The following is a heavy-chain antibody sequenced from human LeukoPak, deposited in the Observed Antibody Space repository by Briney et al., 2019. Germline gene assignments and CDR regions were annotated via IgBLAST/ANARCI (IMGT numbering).Heavy chain of an antibody. Sequence: PSETLSLTCTVSGDSISSGNYYWSWIRQPAGKGLEWIGRIWADGAPTYRPSLKSRVTISVDTSKNQFSLRLSSVTAADTAVYYCARHFTGIGYYFDFWGQGTLVTVSS. J-gene: IGHJ4*02. CDR1: GDSISSGNYY. CDR3: ARHFTGIGYYFDF. D-gene: IGHD3-3*02. V-gene: IGHV4-61*02. CDR2: IWADGAP.